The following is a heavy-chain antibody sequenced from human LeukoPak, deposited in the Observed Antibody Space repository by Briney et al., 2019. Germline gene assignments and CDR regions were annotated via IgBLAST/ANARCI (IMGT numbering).Heavy chain of an antibody. V-gene: IGHV3-21*01. CDR2: ISASSAYM. CDR3: ARDFAETLGV. CDR1: GFTFSSYA. J-gene: IGHJ4*02. D-gene: IGHD3-10*01. Sequence: PGGPLRLSCAASGFTFSSYAMNWVRQAQGKGLEWASSISASSAYMYYAASVKGRHTISRDSAKNSLYLQMNSLRAEDTAVYYCARDFAETLGVWGQGTLVTVSS.